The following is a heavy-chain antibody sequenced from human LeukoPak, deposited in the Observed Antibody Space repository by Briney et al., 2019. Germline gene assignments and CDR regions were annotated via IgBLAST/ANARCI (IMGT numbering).Heavy chain of an antibody. Sequence: GSLRLSCAASGFTFSSYGMHWVRQAPGKGLEWVAVISYDGSNKYYADSVKGRFTISRDNSKNTLYLQMHTLRAEDTAVYYCAKGLRWFDPWGRGTLVTVSS. CDR3: AKGLRWFDP. CDR1: GFTFSSYG. V-gene: IGHV3-30*18. CDR2: ISYDGSNK. J-gene: IGHJ5*02.